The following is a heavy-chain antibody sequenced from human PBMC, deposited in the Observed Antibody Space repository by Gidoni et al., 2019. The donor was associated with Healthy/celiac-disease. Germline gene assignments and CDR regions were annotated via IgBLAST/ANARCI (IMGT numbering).Heavy chain of an antibody. J-gene: IGHJ6*03. D-gene: IGHD6-13*01. V-gene: IGHV3-33*01. CDR3: ASDLKQRYYYYMDV. CDR2: MWYDGSNK. Sequence: QVQLVESGGGVVQPGRSLRPSCAASGVTFSSYGMHWVRQAPGQGLEWVAVMWYDGSNKYYADSVKGQFTISRDNSKNTLYLQMNSLRAEDTAVYYCASDLKQRYYYYMDVWGKGTTVTVSS. CDR1: GVTFSSYG.